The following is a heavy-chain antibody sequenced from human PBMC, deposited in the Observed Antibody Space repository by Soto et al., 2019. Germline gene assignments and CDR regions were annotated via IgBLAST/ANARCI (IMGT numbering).Heavy chain of an antibody. J-gene: IGHJ6*02. D-gene: IGHD3-9*01. CDR2: ISSSSSYI. Sequence: SLRLSCAASGFTFSSYSMNWVRQAPGKGLEWVSFISSSSSYIYYADSVKGRFTISRDNAKNSLYLQMNSLRAEDTAVYYCASLNYDILTGYYNFYYYYGMDVWGQGTTVTVSS. CDR1: GFTFSSYS. CDR3: ASLNYDILTGYYNFYYYYGMDV. V-gene: IGHV3-21*01.